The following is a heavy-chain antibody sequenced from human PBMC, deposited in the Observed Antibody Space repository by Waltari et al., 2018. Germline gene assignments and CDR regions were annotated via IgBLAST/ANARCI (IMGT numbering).Heavy chain of an antibody. J-gene: IGHJ4*02. CDR1: GFTFSSYS. D-gene: IGHD6-19*01. V-gene: IGHV3-7*01. Sequence: EVQLVESGGGLVQPGGSLRLSCTASGFTFSSYSMVWVRQAPGKGLEWVATIKRDGSESYYVDSVKGRFTFSRDNAKNSLYLQMNSLRAEDTAVYYCARPYSSGWYINFDYWGQGTLVTVSS. CDR2: IKRDGSES. CDR3: ARPYSSGWYINFDY.